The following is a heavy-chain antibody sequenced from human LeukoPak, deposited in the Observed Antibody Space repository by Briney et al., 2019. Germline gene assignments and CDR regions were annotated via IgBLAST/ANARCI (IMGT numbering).Heavy chain of an antibody. CDR3: ARACGGEGLCYYYMDV. V-gene: IGHV3-74*01. CDR1: AFTFSRNW. J-gene: IGHJ6*03. CDR2: INNDGSTT. D-gene: IGHD2-21*01. Sequence: GSLRLSCVASAFTFSRNWMHWVRQAPGKGLVWVSKINNDGSTTTYADSVKGRFTISRDNAKNTLFLQMNSLRAEDTAVYYCARACGGEGLCYYYMDVWGKGTTVTVSS.